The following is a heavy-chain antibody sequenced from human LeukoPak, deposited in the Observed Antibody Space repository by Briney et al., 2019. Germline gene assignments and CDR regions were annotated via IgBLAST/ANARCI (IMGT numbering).Heavy chain of an antibody. CDR2: INPNSGGT. J-gene: IGHJ4*02. CDR1: GYTFTGYY. Sequence: ASVKVSCKASGYTFTGYYMHWVRQAPGQGLEWMGRINPNSGGTNYAQKFQGRVTMTRDTSISTAYMELSRLRSDDTAVYYCARDYSGSSNFDYWGQGALVIVSS. D-gene: IGHD1-26*01. CDR3: ARDYSGSSNFDY. V-gene: IGHV1-2*06.